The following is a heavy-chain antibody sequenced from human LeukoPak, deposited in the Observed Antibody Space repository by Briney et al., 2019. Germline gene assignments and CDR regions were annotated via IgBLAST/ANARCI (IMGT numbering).Heavy chain of an antibody. J-gene: IGHJ4*02. CDR3: ARTRGYYFDY. CDR1: GYSFTNYY. V-gene: IGHV1-46*01. CDR2: INPSGGST. Sequence: ASVKVSCKASGYSFTNYYMHWARQAPGQGLEWMGMINPSGGSTTYAQKFQGRVTMTRDMSTSTVYMELSSLTSEDTAVYYCARTRGYYFDYWGQGTLVTVSS.